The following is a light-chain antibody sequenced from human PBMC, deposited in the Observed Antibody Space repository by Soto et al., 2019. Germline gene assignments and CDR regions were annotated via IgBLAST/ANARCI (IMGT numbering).Light chain of an antibody. CDR3: QQYGRPPRAT. J-gene: IGKJ5*01. V-gene: IGKV1-5*01. CDR1: QSIGYW. CDR2: GGS. Sequence: IQMTQSPSTLSASEGDRVTITCRASQSIGYWLAWYQQKPGKAPNLLIHGGSILQSCVPPRFSGGGSGTDFTLSISKVEPEDFAVYYCQQYGRPPRATFGQGTRLEIK.